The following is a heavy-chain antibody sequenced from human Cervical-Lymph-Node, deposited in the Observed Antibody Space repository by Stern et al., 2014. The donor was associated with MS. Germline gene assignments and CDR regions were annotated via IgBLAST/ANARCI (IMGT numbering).Heavy chain of an antibody. D-gene: IGHD1-26*01. V-gene: IGHV4-34*01. CDR1: DESFSDYY. Sequence: QVQLQQWGAGLLKPSETLSLTCVVYDESFSDYYWSWIRQSPGKGLEWIGEINYGGSTTYNPSLKSRVTMSVETSRNQFSLELRSVTAADTAVYYCARGLHSGTYRAEYFNLWGQGTLVAVTP. CDR2: INYGGST. CDR3: ARGLHSGTYRAEYFNL. J-gene: IGHJ1*01.